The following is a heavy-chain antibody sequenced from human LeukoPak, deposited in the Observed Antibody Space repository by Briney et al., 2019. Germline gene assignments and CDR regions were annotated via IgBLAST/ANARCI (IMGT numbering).Heavy chain of an antibody. CDR1: GYTFTGYY. J-gene: IGHJ5*02. CDR2: INPNSGGT. CDR3: ARQLGYCSSTSCYGAWFDP. Sequence: GASVKVSCKASGYTFTGYYMHWVRQAPGQGLEWMGWINPNSGGTNYAQKFQGRVTMTRDTSISTAYMELSRLRSDDTAVYYCARQLGYCSSTSCYGAWFDPWGQGTLVTVSS. V-gene: IGHV1-2*02. D-gene: IGHD2-2*01.